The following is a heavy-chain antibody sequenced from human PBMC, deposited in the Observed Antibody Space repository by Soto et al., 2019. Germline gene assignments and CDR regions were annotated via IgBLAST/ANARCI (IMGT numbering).Heavy chain of an antibody. J-gene: IGHJ4*02. D-gene: IGHD2-15*01. CDR1: GFTFSGSA. Sequence: PGGSLRLSCAASGFTFSGSAMHWVRQASGKGLEWVGRIRSKANSYATAYAASVKGRFTISRDDSKNTAYLQMNSLKTEDTAVYYCTRRPVSRYCSGGSCYVNDYWGQGTLVTVSS. CDR2: IRSKANSYAT. CDR3: TRRPVSRYCSGGSCYVNDY. V-gene: IGHV3-73*01.